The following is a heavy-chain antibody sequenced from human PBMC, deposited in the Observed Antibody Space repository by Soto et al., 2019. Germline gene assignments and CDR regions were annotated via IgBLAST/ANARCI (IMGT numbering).Heavy chain of an antibody. V-gene: IGHV1-18*01. D-gene: IGHD3-3*01. Sequence: ASVKVSCKASGYTFTSYVISWVRQAPGQGLEWMGWISAYNGNTNYAQKLQGRVTMTTDTSTSTAYMELRSLRSDDTAVYYCATGPPEYYDFWSGYRPRYFDYWGQGTLVTVSS. J-gene: IGHJ4*02. CDR3: ATGPPEYYDFWSGYRPRYFDY. CDR2: ISAYNGNT. CDR1: GYTFTSYV.